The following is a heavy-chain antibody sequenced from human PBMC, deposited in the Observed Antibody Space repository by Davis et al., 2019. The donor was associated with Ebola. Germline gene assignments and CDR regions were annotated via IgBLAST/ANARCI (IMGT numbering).Heavy chain of an antibody. D-gene: IGHD3-3*01. Sequence: GESLKISCDASGFTVRNTYMSWVRQAPGKGLEWVSAISGSGGSTYYADSVKGRFTISRDNSKKTLYLQMNSLRAEDTAVYYCAKSGLSFGVVKYHYGMDVWGKGTTVTVSS. V-gene: IGHV3-23*01. CDR2: ISGSGGST. CDR3: AKSGLSFGVVKYHYGMDV. CDR1: GFTVRNTY. J-gene: IGHJ6*04.